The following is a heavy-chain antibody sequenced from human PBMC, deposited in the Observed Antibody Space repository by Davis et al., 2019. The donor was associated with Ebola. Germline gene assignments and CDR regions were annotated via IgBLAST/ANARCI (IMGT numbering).Heavy chain of an antibody. D-gene: IGHD1-26*01. CDR1: GYIFTKSW. V-gene: IGHV5-51*01. J-gene: IGHJ3*02. CDR3: ARGNSGSYYDAFDI. CDR2: IYPGDSDT. Sequence: GESLKISCKGSGYIFTKSWIGWVRQMPGKGLEWMGIIYPGDSDTRYSPSFQGQVTISADKSISTAYLQWSSLKASDTAMYFCARGNSGSYYDAFDIWGQGTMVTVSS.